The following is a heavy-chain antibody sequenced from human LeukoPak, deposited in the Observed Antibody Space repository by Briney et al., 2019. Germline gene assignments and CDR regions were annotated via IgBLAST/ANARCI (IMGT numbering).Heavy chain of an antibody. Sequence: ASVKVSCKASGYTFVAYYLHWVRQAPGQVLEWVGWTNPHNGDTSFARNFQGRVSMTRDTSINTAYMGLSSLTSADTAVYYCVRVFGETSSSRPPAEYFQFWGHGTLVIVSS. CDR3: VRVFGETSSSRPPAEYFQF. CDR2: TNPHNGDT. J-gene: IGHJ1*01. CDR1: GYTFVAYY. V-gene: IGHV1-2*02. D-gene: IGHD3-10*01.